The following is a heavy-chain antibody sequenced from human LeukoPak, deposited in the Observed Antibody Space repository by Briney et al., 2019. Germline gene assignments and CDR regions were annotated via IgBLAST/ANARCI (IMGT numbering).Heavy chain of an antibody. V-gene: IGHV3-64*01. D-gene: IGHD1-26*01. Sequence: GGSLRLSCVASGFSFDKFGMHWVRQAPGKGLEYVSSVSADESGKYYTKFVRGRFSISRDNSKNTMYLQLGNLRPDDMGIYYCASLDRSEIPWGPGTLVTVSS. CDR3: ASLDRSEIP. CDR1: GFSFDKFG. J-gene: IGHJ5*02. CDR2: VSADESGK.